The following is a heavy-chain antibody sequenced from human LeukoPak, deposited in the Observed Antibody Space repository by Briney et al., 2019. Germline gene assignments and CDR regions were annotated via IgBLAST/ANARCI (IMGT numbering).Heavy chain of an antibody. V-gene: IGHV3-48*03. D-gene: IGHD3/OR15-3a*01. Sequence: GVSLRLSCAASGFTFNSFEMKWVRQAPGKGLEWTSYISSRGSTMYYADSVKGRFTISRDNAQNSLYLKRNSLRAEDTGVYYCAGGWTIDYWGQGTLVTVSS. CDR1: GFTFNSFE. CDR2: ISSRGSTM. J-gene: IGHJ4*02. CDR3: AGGWTIDY.